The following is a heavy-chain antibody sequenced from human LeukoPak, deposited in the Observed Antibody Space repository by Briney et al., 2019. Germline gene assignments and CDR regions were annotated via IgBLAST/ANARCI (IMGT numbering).Heavy chain of an antibody. V-gene: IGHV3-7*01. CDR3: AREGYSYGGLDAFDI. D-gene: IGHD5-18*01. J-gene: IGHJ3*02. Sequence: GGSLRLSCVASGFTFSSRDWMTWVRQAPGKGLEWVANIKQDGSEKYYVDSVKGRFTISRDNAKNSLYLQMNSLRAEDTAVYYCAREGYSYGGLDAFDIWGQGTMVTVSS. CDR1: GFTFSSRDW. CDR2: IKQDGSEK.